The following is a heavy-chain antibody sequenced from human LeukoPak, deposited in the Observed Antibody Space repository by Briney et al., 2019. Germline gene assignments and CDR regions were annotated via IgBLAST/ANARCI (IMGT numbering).Heavy chain of an antibody. Sequence: PSETLSLTCTVSGGSISSYYWSWIRQPPGKGLEWIGYIYYSGSTNYNPSLKSRVTISVDTSKNQFSLKLSSVTAADTAVYYCARETFEVRGVIGHRLFDYWGQGTLVTVSS. J-gene: IGHJ4*02. CDR1: GGSISSYY. CDR3: ARETFEVRGVIGHRLFDY. D-gene: IGHD3-10*01. V-gene: IGHV4-59*01. CDR2: IYYSGST.